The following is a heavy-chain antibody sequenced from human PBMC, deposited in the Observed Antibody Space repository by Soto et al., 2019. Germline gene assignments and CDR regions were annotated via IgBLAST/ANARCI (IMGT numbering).Heavy chain of an antibody. Sequence: GASVKVSCKASGGTFSNYAISWVRQAPGQGLEWMGGIIPIFGTANYAQKFQGRVTITADESTSTAYMELSSLRSEDTAVYYCARARGTGTPYYYYYYGMDVWGQGTTVTFSS. CDR3: ARARGTGTPYYYYYYGMDV. D-gene: IGHD1-1*01. J-gene: IGHJ6*02. V-gene: IGHV1-69*13. CDR2: IIPIFGTA. CDR1: GGTFSNYA.